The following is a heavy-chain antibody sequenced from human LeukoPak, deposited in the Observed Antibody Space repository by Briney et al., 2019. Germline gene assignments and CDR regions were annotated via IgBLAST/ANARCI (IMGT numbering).Heavy chain of an antibody. CDR1: IVSISSSKW. V-gene: IGHV4-4*02. Sequence: PSETLSLTCSVSIVSISSSKWGSWVRQSPVKGLEWIGEIYLYGTTNYNPSFTSRVTMSVDRSRDQLSLKLSSVTAADTALYYWARQKWEQQGGDYYFNGLDVWGPGTTVIVSS. D-gene: IGHD1/OR15-1a*01. J-gene: IGHJ6*02. CDR3: ARQKWEQQGGDYYFNGLDV. CDR2: IYLYGTT.